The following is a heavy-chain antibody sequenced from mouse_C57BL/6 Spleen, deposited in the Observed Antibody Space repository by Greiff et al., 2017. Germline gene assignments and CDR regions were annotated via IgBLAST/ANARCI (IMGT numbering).Heavy chain of an antibody. V-gene: IGHV5-16*01. CDR3: ARGGSSYGDWYFDV. CDR2: INYDGSST. CDR1: GFTFSDYY. D-gene: IGHD1-1*01. Sequence: EVKLVESEGGLVQPGSSMKLSCTASGFTFSDYYMAWVRQVPEKGLEWVANINYDGSSTYYLDSLKSRFIISRDNAKNILYLQMSSLKSEDTATYYDARGGSSYGDWYFDVWGTGTTVTVSS. J-gene: IGHJ1*03.